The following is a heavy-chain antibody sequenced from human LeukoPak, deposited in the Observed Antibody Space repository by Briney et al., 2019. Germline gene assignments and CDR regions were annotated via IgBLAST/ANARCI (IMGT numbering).Heavy chain of an antibody. J-gene: IGHJ3*02. CDR2: MNPNSGNT. CDR3: ARGFGGGRFTIFGVVIIRGGAFDI. CDR1: GYTFTSYD. Sequence: ASVKVSCKASGYTFTSYDINWVRQATGQGLEWMGWMNPNSGNTGYAQKFQGRVTMTRNTSISTAYMELSSLRSEDTAVYYCARGFGGGRFTIFGVVIIRGGAFDIWGQGIMVTVSS. D-gene: IGHD3-3*01. V-gene: IGHV1-8*01.